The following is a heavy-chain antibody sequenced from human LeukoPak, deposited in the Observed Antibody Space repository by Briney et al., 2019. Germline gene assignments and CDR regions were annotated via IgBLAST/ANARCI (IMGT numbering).Heavy chain of an antibody. V-gene: IGHV1-18*01. CDR1: GYTFTSYG. J-gene: IGHJ4*02. D-gene: IGHD3-10*01. CDR2: SSVYNGNT. Sequence: ASVKVSCKASGYTFTSYGIIWVRQAPGQGLECMGWSSVYNGNTNYAQKFQGGVTMTTDTSTSTAYMELRSLRSDDTAVYYCASAPSMVRSWDFFFDYWGQGTLVTVSS. CDR3: ASAPSMVRSWDFFFDY.